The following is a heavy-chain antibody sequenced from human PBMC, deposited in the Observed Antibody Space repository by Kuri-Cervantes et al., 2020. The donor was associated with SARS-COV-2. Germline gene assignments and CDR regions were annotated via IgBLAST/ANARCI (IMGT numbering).Heavy chain of an antibody. D-gene: IGHD6-19*01. J-gene: IGHJ6*02. CDR3: ARMGEQWLPPYYYYGMDV. CDR1: GGSISSSSYY. V-gene: IGHV4-39*01. Sequence: SETLSLTCTVSGGSISSSSYYWGWSRQPPGKGLEWIGRIYYSGSTYYNPSLKSRVTISVDTSKNQFSLNLTSVTATDTAVYYCARMGEQWLPPYYYYGMDVWGQGTTVTVSS. CDR2: IYYSGST.